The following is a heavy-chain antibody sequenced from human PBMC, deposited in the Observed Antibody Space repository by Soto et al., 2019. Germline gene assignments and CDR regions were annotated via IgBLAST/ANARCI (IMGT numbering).Heavy chain of an antibody. CDR1: GGSISSTDHF. Sequence: QLQLQESGPGRVKPSETLSLTCTVSGGSISSTDHFWGWIRQSPGKGLEWIGSIYYTGTTYYSPYHKSRVTISVDTSRDQFSLTLRSGTAADTAVYFRARQVTDDMLATPCRLGSWGQGSLVIVSS. V-gene: IGHV4-39*01. CDR3: ARQVTDDMLATPCRLGS. D-gene: IGHD5-12*01. CDR2: IYYTGTT. J-gene: IGHJ4*02.